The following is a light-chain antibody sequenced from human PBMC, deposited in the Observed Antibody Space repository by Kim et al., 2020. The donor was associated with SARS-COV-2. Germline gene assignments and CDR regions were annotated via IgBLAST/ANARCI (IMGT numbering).Light chain of an antibody. V-gene: IGLV3-21*04. CDR2: YDS. Sequence: AARKTARITCGGNNIGSKSVHWYQQKPGQAPVLVIYYDSDRPSGIPERFSGSNSGNTATLTISRVEAGDEADYYCQVWDSSSVHVVFGGGTQLTVL. J-gene: IGLJ2*01. CDR1: NIGSKS. CDR3: QVWDSSSVHVV.